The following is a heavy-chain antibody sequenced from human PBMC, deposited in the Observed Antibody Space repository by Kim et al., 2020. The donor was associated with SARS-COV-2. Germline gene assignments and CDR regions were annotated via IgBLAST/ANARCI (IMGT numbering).Heavy chain of an antibody. CDR1: GFTFSSYA. CDR2: IYSGGSST. CDR3: ARAQGWLQLLHFDY. J-gene: IGHJ4*02. V-gene: IGHV3-23*03. D-gene: IGHD5-12*01. Sequence: GGSLRLSCAASGFTFSSYAMSWVRQAPGKGLEWVSVIYSGGSSTYYADSVKGRFTISRDNSKNTLYLQMNSLRAEDTAVYYCARAQGWLQLLHFDYWGQGTLVTVSS.